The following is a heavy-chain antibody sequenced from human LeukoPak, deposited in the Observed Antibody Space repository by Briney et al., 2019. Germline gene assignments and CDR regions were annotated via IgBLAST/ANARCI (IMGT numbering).Heavy chain of an antibody. CDR1: GYTFTSYG. J-gene: IGHJ4*02. D-gene: IGHD6-13*01. V-gene: IGHV1-18*01. Sequence: ASVKVSCKASGYTFTSYGLTWVRQAPGQGLEWMGWISAYNGHTKYPQKLQGRVTMTTDTSTSTAYMELRSLRSDDTAVYYCARPPYSSSSQTAPFDYWGQGTLVTVSS. CDR2: ISAYNGHT. CDR3: ARPPYSSSSQTAPFDY.